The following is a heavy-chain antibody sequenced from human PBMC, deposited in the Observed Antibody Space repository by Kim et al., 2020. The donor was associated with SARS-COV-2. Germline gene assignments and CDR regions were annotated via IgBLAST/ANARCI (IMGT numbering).Heavy chain of an antibody. CDR2: ISRSGGS. J-gene: IGHJ6*02. CDR3: ARRSPYGINSGFPIYGMDV. CDR1: GFTFSSFA. Sequence: GGSLRLSCAASGFTFSSFAMSWVRQAPGKGLEWVSVISRSGGSYADSVKGRFTISRDNSKNTLYLQMNSLRAEDTAVYFCARRSPYGINSGFPIYGMDVWGQGTTVIVSS. D-gene: IGHD4-17*01. V-gene: IGHV3-23*01.